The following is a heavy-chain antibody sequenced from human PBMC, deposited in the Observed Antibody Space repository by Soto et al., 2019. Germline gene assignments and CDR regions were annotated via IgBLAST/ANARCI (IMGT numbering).Heavy chain of an antibody. CDR2: IRNKANDYAT. V-gene: IGHV3-73*01. CDR1: GFTFVGSA. D-gene: IGHD1-1*01. Sequence: DVQMVESGGGLVQPGGSLKLSCTATGFTFVGSAIHWVRQAPGKGLEWVGRIRNKANDYATAYPASVTGRFTISRDDSKATAYLEMKSLKTEATAMYYCAGPGPFDSWGKGTLVTVSS. CDR3: AGPGPFDS. J-gene: IGHJ4*02.